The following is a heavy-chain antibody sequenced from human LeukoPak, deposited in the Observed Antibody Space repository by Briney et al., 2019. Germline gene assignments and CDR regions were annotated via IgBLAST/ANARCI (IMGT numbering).Heavy chain of an antibody. J-gene: IGHJ4*02. CDR3: AKRYGDSTGWFFDF. V-gene: IGHV3-23*01. CDR2: INGGGDIT. Sequence: PGESLKLSCEGSRYSFDSYAMTWVRQAPGKGLEWVSSINGGGDITYYAESVKSRFTVSRDNSKNTLFLQMNSLRAEDTAVFYCAKRYGDSTGWFFDFWGQGSLVTVSS. CDR1: RYSFDSYA. D-gene: IGHD6-13*01.